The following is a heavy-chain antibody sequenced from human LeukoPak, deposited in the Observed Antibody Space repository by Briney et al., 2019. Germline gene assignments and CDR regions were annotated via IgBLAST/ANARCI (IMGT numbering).Heavy chain of an antibody. J-gene: IGHJ4*02. Sequence: PGGSLRLSCAASGFTFSSYSMNWVRQAPGKGLEWVSVIYSGGSTYYADSVRGRFTISRDNSKNTLYLQMNSLRAEDTAVYYCARGGQQLVHWGQGTLVTVSS. CDR1: GFTFSSYS. CDR2: IYSGGST. D-gene: IGHD6-13*01. CDR3: ARGGQQLVH. V-gene: IGHV3-53*01.